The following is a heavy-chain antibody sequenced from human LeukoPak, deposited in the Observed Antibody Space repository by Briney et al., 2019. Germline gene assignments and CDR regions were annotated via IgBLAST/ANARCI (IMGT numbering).Heavy chain of an antibody. Sequence: SETLSLTCTVSGGSISSYYWSWIRQPAGKGLEWIGRIYTSGSTNYNPSLKSRVTMSVGTSKNQFSLKLSSVTVADTAVYYCARRAAVSSGWSSPYYFDFWGQGTLVTVSS. CDR1: GGSISSYY. CDR2: IYTSGST. V-gene: IGHV4-4*07. CDR3: ARRAAVSSGWSSPYYFDF. J-gene: IGHJ4*02. D-gene: IGHD6-13*01.